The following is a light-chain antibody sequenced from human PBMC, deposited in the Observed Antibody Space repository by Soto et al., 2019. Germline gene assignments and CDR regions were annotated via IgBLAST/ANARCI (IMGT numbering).Light chain of an antibody. CDR2: DVS. V-gene: IGLV2-14*01. Sequence: QSALTQPASVSGSPGQSITISCTGTSSDVGGYNYVSWYQQHPGKAPKLMIYDVSNRPSGVSNRFSGSKSGNTASLTISGIQDEDEADYYCSSFTRSSTLVCVTGTTVTVL. CDR3: SSFTRSSTLV. J-gene: IGLJ1*01. CDR1: SSDVGGYNY.